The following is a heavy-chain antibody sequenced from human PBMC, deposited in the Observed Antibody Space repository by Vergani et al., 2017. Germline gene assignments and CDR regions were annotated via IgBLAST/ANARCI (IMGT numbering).Heavy chain of an antibody. CDR1: GFSFSTYS. V-gene: IGHV3-15*01. CDR2: IRSKNDGGTA. J-gene: IGHJ4*02. CDR3: YTDYHDY. D-gene: IGHD2-2*02. Sequence: EVQLVESGGGLVQPGGSLRVSCAASGFSFSTYSINWVRQAPGKGLEWIGRIRSKNDGGTADYAAPLKGRFTISRDDSKDSAFLMVNNLKTEDTAVYFCYTDYHDYWGQGTLVTVSS.